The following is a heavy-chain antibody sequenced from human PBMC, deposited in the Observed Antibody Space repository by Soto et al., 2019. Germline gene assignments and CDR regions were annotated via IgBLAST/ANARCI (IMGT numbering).Heavy chain of an antibody. V-gene: IGHV3-11*05. J-gene: IGHJ4*02. CDR2: ISSSSSYT. CDR3: ASTRGYSYGTYDY. CDR1: GFTFSDYY. Sequence: QVQLVESGGGLVKPGGSLRLSCAASGFTFSDYYMSWIRQAPGKGLEWVSYISSSSSYTNYADSVKGRFTISRDNAKNSLYLQMNSLRAEDTAVYYCASTRGYSYGTYDYWGQGTLVTVSS. D-gene: IGHD5-18*01.